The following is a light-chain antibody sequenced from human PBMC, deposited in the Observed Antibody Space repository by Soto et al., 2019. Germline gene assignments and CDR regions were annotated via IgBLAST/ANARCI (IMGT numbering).Light chain of an antibody. CDR3: SSYTSSSTLAV. CDR2: EVS. CDR1: SSDVGGYNS. J-gene: IGLJ3*02. Sequence: QSALTQPASVSGSPGQSITISCTGTSSDVGGYNSVSWYQQHLGKAPKLMIYEVSNRPSGVSHRFSGSKSGNTSSLTISGLQAEDEADYYCSSYTSSSTLAVFGGGTKRTVL. V-gene: IGLV2-14*01.